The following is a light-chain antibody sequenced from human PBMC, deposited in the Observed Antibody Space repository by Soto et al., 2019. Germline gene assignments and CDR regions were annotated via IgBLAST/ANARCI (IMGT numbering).Light chain of an antibody. V-gene: IGLV1-40*01. J-gene: IGLJ1*01. CDR3: QSYDTSLRAYV. CDR2: GNT. Sequence: QSVLTQPPSVSGAPGQRVTIFCTGSTSNIGADYHVHWYRQLPGTAPRLLIYGNTNRPPGVPGRFSGSKSGTSASLAITGLQAEDEGNYYCQSYDTSLRAYVFGTGTKVTVL. CDR1: TSNIGADYH.